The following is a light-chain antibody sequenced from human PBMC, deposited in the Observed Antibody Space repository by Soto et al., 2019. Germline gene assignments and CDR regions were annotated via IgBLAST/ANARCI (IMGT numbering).Light chain of an antibody. V-gene: IGKV1-9*01. CDR3: QQLNSYPRT. J-gene: IGKJ3*01. Sequence: DIQLTQSPSFLSASVGDRVTSTCRASQGISSYLAWYQQKPGKAPKLLIYAASTLQSGVPSRFSGSGSGTEFTLTISSLQPEDFATYYCQQLNSYPRTFGPGTKVDIQ. CDR1: QGISSY. CDR2: AAS.